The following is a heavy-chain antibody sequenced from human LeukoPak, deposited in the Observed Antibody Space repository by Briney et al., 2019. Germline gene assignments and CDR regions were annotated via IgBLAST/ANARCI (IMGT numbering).Heavy chain of an antibody. Sequence: PGGSLRLSCVASGFTFSSHAMNWVRQAPGKGLEWVSGISGSGGSTFYADSVKGRFTISRDNSKNTLYLQVNSLRAEDTAVYYCGRALGSPLDYWGQGTLVTVSS. CDR1: GFTFSSHA. CDR3: GRALGSPLDY. CDR2: ISGSGGST. J-gene: IGHJ4*02. D-gene: IGHD1-26*01. V-gene: IGHV3-23*01.